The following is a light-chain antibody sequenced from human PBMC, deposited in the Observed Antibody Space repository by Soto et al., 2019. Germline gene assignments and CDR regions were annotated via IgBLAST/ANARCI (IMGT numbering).Light chain of an antibody. Sequence: SIRDRVTITCRASQSISSYLNWYQQKPGKAPKLLNYAASSLQSGVPSRFSGSGSGTDFTLTISSLQPEDFATYSCQQSYCLRTLGPGPKV. J-gene: IGKJ1*01. CDR1: QSISSY. V-gene: IGKV1-39*01. CDR3: QQSYCLRT. CDR2: AAS.